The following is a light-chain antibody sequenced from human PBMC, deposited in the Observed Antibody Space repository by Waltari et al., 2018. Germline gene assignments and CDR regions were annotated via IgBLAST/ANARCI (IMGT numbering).Light chain of an antibody. Sequence: EIVLTQSPGTLSLSPGERATLSCRASQSVSSSYLAWYQQKPGQAPRLLIFDASNRATGIPGRFSGSGSGTDFTLTISRLEPEDFAVYFCQQYSYSPNTFGQGTKLEI. J-gene: IGKJ2*01. CDR3: QQYSYSPNT. V-gene: IGKV3-20*01. CDR1: QSVSSSY. CDR2: DAS.